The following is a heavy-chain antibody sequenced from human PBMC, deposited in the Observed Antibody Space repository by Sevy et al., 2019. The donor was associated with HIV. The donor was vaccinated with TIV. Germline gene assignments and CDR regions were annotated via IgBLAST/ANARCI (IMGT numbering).Heavy chain of an antibody. CDR3: AKARTSVTIRGYGMDV. CDR2: VSYDGSKK. V-gene: IGHV3-30*18. Sequence: GGSLRLSCAVSGFTFGNYGMYWVRQAPDKGVEWVAVVSYDGSKKYYAESVKGRVTISRDNSENTLYLQMNSLRPDDTAMYCCAKARTSVTIRGYGMDVWGQGTTVTVSS. CDR1: GFTFGNYG. J-gene: IGHJ6*02. D-gene: IGHD4-17*01.